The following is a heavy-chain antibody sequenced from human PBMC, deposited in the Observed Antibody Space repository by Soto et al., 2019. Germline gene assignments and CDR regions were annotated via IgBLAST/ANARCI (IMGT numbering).Heavy chain of an antibody. V-gene: IGHV1-8*01. Sequence: ASVKVSCKASGYSFTIYDINWVRQATGQGLEWMGWLNPNSGGTGYSQKFQGRVTMTRNTSITTAYMELSSLRSEDTAVYFCARARGTITTSDFWGQGTLVTVSS. CDR2: LNPNSGGT. J-gene: IGHJ4*02. D-gene: IGHD3-22*01. CDR3: ARARGTITTSDF. CDR1: GYSFTIYD.